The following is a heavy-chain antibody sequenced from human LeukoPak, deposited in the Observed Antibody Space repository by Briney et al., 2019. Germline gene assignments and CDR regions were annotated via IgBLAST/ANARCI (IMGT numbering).Heavy chain of an antibody. J-gene: IGHJ3*02. CDR3: ARAAGYDSTQGVDAFDI. V-gene: IGHV3-7*01. CDR2: IKQDGSEK. D-gene: IGHD3-22*01. CDR1: GFTFSSYW. Sequence: PGGSLRLSCAASGFTFSSYWMCWVHQAPGKGLEWVANIKQDGSEKYYVDSVKGRFTISRDNAKNSLYLQMNSLRAEDTAVYYCARAAGYDSTQGVDAFDIWGQGTMVTVSS.